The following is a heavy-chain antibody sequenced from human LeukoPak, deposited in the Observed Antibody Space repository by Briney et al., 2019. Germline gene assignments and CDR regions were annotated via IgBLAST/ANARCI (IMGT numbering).Heavy chain of an antibody. CDR3: AREYGDYVGHWFDP. D-gene: IGHD4-17*01. CDR2: IFHSGRT. J-gene: IGHJ5*02. V-gene: IGHV4-4*02. CDR1: GGSISSSNW. Sequence: SGTLSLTCAVSGGSISSSNWWSWVRQPPGKGLEWIGEIFHSGRTNYNPSLKSRVTISVDKSKNQLSLKLSSVTAADTAVYYCAREYGDYVGHWFDPWGQGTLVTVSS.